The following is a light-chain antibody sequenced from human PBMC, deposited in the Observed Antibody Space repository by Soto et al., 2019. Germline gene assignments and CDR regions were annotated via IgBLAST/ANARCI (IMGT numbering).Light chain of an antibody. J-gene: IGKJ1*01. CDR2: GAS. V-gene: IGKV3-15*01. CDR1: QSVSSN. CDR3: QQYNYWRT. Sequence: EILLTQSPATLSLSPGERATLSCRASQSVSSNLAWYQQKPGQAPRLLIYGASTRATGIPARFSGSGSGTEFTLTISSLQSEDFAVYYCQQYNYWRTFGQGTKVDIK.